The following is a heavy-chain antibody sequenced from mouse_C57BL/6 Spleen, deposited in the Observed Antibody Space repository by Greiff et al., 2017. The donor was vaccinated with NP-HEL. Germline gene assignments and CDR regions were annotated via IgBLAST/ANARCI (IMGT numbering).Heavy chain of an antibody. V-gene: IGHV1-76*01. CDR3: ARGVGSSCWYFDV. D-gene: IGHD3-1*01. CDR2: IYPGSGNT. Sequence: VQLQQSGAELVRPGASVKLSCKASGYTFTDYYINWVKQRPGQGLEWIARIYPGSGNTYYNEKFKGKATLTAEKSSSTAYMQLSSLTSEDSAVYFCARGVGSSCWYFDVWGTGTTVTVSS. J-gene: IGHJ1*03. CDR1: GYTFTDYY.